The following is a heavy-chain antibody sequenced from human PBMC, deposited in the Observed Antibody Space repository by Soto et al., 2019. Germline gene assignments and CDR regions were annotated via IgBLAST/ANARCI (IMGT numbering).Heavy chain of an antibody. V-gene: IGHV3-74*01. D-gene: IGHD2-8*02. J-gene: IGHJ4*02. Sequence: GGSLRLSCAASGFTFSSYWMHWVRQAPGKGLVWVSRINSDGSSTSYADSVKGRFTISRDNAKNTLHLQMNSLRAEDTAVYYCARGPTGGVVDYWGQGTLVTVSS. CDR2: INSDGSST. CDR1: GFTFSSYW. CDR3: ARGPTGGVVDY.